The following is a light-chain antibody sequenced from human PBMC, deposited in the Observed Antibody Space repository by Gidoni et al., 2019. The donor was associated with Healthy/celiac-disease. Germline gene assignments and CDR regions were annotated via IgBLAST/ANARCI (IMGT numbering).Light chain of an antibody. J-gene: IGKJ4*01. CDR1: QSISSY. CDR2: AAS. V-gene: IGKV1-39*01. Sequence: DIQMTQSPSSLSASVGDRVTITCRASQSISSYLNWYQQKPGKAPKLLIYAASSLQRGVPSRFSGSGSGTEFTISISSLQPEDFATYYCQQSYSTLLTFGGGTKVEIK. CDR3: QQSYSTLLT.